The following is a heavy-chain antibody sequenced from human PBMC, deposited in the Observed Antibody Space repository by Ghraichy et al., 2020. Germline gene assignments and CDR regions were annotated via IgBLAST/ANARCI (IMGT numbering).Heavy chain of an antibody. CDR2: FYYTGST. CDR3: ARQLYYYDSRGGGGAFDV. CDR1: GGSINNRDYF. Sequence: ESLNISCTVPGGSINNRDYFWGWVRQPPGKGLEWIGTFYYTGSTYYNSSLESRVTISLDKSKNQFSLKLISVTAADTSVYYCARQLYYYDSRGGGGAFDVWGQGTMVIVSS. J-gene: IGHJ3*01. D-gene: IGHD3-22*01. V-gene: IGHV4-39*01.